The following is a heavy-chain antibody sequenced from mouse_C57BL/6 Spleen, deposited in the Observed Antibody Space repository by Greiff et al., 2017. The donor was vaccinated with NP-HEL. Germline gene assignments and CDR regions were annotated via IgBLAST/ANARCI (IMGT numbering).Heavy chain of an antibody. D-gene: IGHD1-1*01. CDR2: IYPGSGNT. CDR3: ARDGSSYGFAY. J-gene: IGHJ3*01. CDR1: GYTFTDYY. V-gene: IGHV1-76*01. Sequence: QVQLQQSGAELVRPGASVKLSCKASGYTFTDYYINWVKQSPGQGLEWIARIYPGSGNTYYNEKFKGKATLTAEKSSSTAYMQLSSLTSEDSAVYFCARDGSSYGFAYWGQGTLVTVSA.